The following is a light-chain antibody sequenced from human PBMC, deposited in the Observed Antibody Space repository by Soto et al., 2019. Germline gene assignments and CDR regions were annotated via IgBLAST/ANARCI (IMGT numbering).Light chain of an antibody. CDR1: QSISSY. CDR2: AAS. J-gene: IGKJ1*01. Sequence: DIQMTQSPSSLSASVGDRVTSTCRASQSISSYLNWYQQKLGKAPKLLIYAASNLQSGVPSRFSGSGSMTDFTLTISSLQPEDFATYYCQQTYTTPRTFGHGTKVEIK. CDR3: QQTYTTPRT. V-gene: IGKV1-39*01.